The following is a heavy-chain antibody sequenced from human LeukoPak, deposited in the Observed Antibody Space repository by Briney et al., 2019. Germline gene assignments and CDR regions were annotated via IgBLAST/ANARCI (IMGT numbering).Heavy chain of an antibody. D-gene: IGHD1-26*01. Sequence: GGSLRLSCAASGFAFGSHWMHWVRQAPGKGLVWVARIESDASNTRYADSAKGRFTISRDNANKTLYLQMNSLRAEDTAVYYCTRDGSGSRIPFDYWGQGTLVTVSS. CDR1: GFAFGSHW. J-gene: IGHJ4*02. CDR3: TRDGSGSRIPFDY. CDR2: IESDASNT. V-gene: IGHV3-74*01.